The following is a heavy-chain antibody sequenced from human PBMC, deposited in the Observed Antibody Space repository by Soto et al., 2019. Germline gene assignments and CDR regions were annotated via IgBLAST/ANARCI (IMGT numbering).Heavy chain of an antibody. V-gene: IGHV3-21*04. CDR3: ARWHCSGGSCYFDY. J-gene: IGHJ4*02. CDR2: ISSSSSYI. Sequence: GGSLRLSCAASGFTFSSYSMNWVRQAPGKGLEWVSSISSSSSYIYYADSVKGRFTISRDNAKNSLYLQMNSLRAEDTAVYYCARWHCSGGSCYFDYWGQGTLVTVS. CDR1: GFTFSSYS. D-gene: IGHD2-15*01.